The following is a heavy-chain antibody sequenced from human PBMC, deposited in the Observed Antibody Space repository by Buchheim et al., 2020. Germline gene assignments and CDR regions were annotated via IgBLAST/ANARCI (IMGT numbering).Heavy chain of an antibody. J-gene: IGHJ6*02. CDR2: ISYDGSNK. CDR3: AKLPLEGDSSPIGYGMDV. Sequence: QVQLVESGGGVVQPGRSLRLSCAASGFTFSSYGMHWVRQAPGKGLEWVAVISYDGSNKYYADSVKGRFTISRDNSKNTLYLQMNSLRAEDTAVYYCAKLPLEGDSSPIGYGMDVWGQGTT. D-gene: IGHD6-13*01. V-gene: IGHV3-30*18. CDR1: GFTFSSYG.